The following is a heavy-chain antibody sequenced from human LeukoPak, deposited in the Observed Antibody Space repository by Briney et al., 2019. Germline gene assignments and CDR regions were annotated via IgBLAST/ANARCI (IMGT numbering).Heavy chain of an antibody. V-gene: IGHV4-4*07. CDR1: AGSISSQY. J-gene: IGHJ4*02. Sequence: SETLSLTSTVSAGSISSQYWGWIRQPAGQGLEWRGRIYTDGSTNSNPSLRRRIIMSVDLSTNQFTLRLSSVTAADTAIYYCARDHNEYDFLSDAYLGYFDYWGQGALVTVSS. CDR2: IYTDGST. CDR3: ARDHNEYDFLSDAYLGYFDY. D-gene: IGHD3-3*01.